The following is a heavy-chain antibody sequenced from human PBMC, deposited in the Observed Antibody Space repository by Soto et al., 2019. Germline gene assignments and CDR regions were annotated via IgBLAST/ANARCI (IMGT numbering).Heavy chain of an antibody. CDR1: GFTFSSYS. CDR2: ISSSSSYI. CDR3: ARDRGYDILTGYYGQYYMDV. V-gene: IGHV3-21*01. J-gene: IGHJ6*03. Sequence: GGSLRLSCAASGFTFSSYSMNWVRQAPGKGLEWVSSISSSSSYIYYADSVKGRFTISRDNAKNSLYLQMNSLRAEDTAVYYCARDRGYDILTGYYGQYYMDVWGKGTTVTLSS. D-gene: IGHD3-9*01.